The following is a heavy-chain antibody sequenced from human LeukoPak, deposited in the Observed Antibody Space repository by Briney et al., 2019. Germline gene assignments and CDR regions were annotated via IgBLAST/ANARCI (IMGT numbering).Heavy chain of an antibody. V-gene: IGHV1-8*03. J-gene: IGHJ4*02. CDR1: GYTFTGYY. Sequence: ASVKVSCKASGYTFTGYYMHWVRQAPGQGLEWMGWMNPNSGNTGYAQKFQGRVTITRNTSISTAYMELSSLRSEDTAVYYCARGASTSCYDYWGQGTLVTVSS. CDR2: MNPNSGNT. D-gene: IGHD2-2*01. CDR3: ARGASTSCYDY.